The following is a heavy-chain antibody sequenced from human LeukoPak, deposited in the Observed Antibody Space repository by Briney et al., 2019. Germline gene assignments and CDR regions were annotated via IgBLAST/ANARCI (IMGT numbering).Heavy chain of an antibody. J-gene: IGHJ4*02. D-gene: IGHD6-19*01. CDR2: VSVSGGGT. Sequence: GGSLRLSCAASGFTFSAYAMTWVRQAPGKGLEWVSTVSVSGGGTYYADSVKGRFTISRDNSKSTLYLQMNSLRAEDTAVYYCAMRGSGGWYEFRDYWGQGTLVTVSS. CDR1: GFTFSAYA. V-gene: IGHV3-23*01. CDR3: AMRGSGGWYEFRDY.